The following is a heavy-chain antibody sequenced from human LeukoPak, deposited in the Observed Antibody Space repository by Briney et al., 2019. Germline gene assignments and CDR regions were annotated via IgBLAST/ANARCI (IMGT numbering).Heavy chain of an antibody. V-gene: IGHV3-21*06. CDR1: GFSFSTYS. Sequence: GGSLRLSCTASGFSFSTYSMNWVRQAPGKGLEWVSSISRNSRYIYYADSMRGRFTISRDNAKNSLYLQMNSLKPEDTAVYYCARVAEAAAFDSWGQGTLVTVSS. D-gene: IGHD6-13*01. J-gene: IGHJ4*02. CDR3: ARVAEAAAFDS. CDR2: ISRNSRYI.